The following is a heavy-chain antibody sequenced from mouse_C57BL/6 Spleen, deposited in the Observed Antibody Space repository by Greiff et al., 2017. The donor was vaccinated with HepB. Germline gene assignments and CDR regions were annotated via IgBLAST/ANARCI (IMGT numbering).Heavy chain of an antibody. CDR2: ISSGGSYT. CDR1: GFTFSSYG. J-gene: IGHJ4*01. D-gene: IGHD1-1*01. V-gene: IGHV5-6*02. CDR3: ARLLSYYSYAMDY. Sequence: DVKLVESGGDLVKPGGSLKLSCAASGFTFSSYGMSWVRQTPDKRLEWVATISSGGSYTYYPDSVKGRFTISRDNAKNTLYLQMSSLKSEDTAMYYCARLLSYYSYAMDYWGQGTSVTVSS.